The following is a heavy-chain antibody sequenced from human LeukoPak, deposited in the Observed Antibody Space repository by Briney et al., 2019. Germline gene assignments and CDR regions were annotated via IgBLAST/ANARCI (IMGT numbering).Heavy chain of an antibody. Sequence: GGSLRLSCAASGFTFSSYGMHWVRQAPGKGLEWVAVIWYDGSNKYYADSGKGRFTISRDNSKNTLYLQMNSLRAEDTAVYYCARFGYSSSWYSFDYWGQGTLVTVSS. CDR2: IWYDGSNK. V-gene: IGHV3-33*01. J-gene: IGHJ4*02. D-gene: IGHD6-13*01. CDR3: ARFGYSSSWYSFDY. CDR1: GFTFSSYG.